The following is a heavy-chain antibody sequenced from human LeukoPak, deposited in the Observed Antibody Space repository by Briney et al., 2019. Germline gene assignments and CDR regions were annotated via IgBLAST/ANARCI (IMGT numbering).Heavy chain of an antibody. CDR2: IIPIFGTA. CDR1: GGTFSSYA. CDR3: ARDWDVDTGIQD. D-gene: IGHD5-18*01. V-gene: IGHV1-69*05. J-gene: IGHJ4*02. Sequence: SVKVSCKASGGTFSSYAISWVRQAPGQGLEWMGGIIPIFGTANYTQKFQGRVTITTDESTSTAYMELSSLRSEDTAVYYCARDWDVDTGIQDWGQGTLVTVSS.